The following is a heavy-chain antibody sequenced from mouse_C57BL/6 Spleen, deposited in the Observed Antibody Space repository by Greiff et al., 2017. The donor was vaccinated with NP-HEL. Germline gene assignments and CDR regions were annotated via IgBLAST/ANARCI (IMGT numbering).Heavy chain of an antibody. V-gene: IGHV1-82*01. J-gene: IGHJ3*01. Sequence: QVQLQQSGPELVKPGASVKISCKASGYAFSSSWMNWVKQRPGKGLEWIGRIYPGDGVTNYNGKFKGKATLTADKSSSTAYMQLSSLTSEDSAVYFCAREASKVPWFAYWGQGTLVTVSA. CDR2: IYPGDGVT. CDR1: GYAFSSSW. CDR3: AREASKVPWFAY. D-gene: IGHD2-10*02.